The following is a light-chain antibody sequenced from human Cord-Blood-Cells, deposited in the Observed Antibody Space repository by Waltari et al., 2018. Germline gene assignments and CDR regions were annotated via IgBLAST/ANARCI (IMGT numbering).Light chain of an antibody. J-gene: IGKJ4*01. V-gene: IGKV3-15*01. CDR1: QSVSSN. CDR3: QQYNNWPPLT. CDR2: GAS. Sequence: EIVMTQSPDTLSVSPGERATLSCRASQSVSSNLAWYQQKPGQAPRLRIYGASTRATGIPARFSGSGSGTEFTLTISSLQSEDFAVYYCQQYNNWPPLTFGGGTKVEIK.